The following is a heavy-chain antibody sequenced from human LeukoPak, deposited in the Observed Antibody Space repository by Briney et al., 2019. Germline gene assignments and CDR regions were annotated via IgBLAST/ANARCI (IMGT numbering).Heavy chain of an antibody. J-gene: IGHJ4*02. CDR2: IGGSGGST. CDR3: AKVHWYSSSWYYFDY. Sequence: GGSLRLSCAASGFSFSNDAMSWVRQAPGKGLEWVSAIGGSGGSTYYADTVKGRFTISRDKSKNTLYLQMNSLRAEDTAVYYCAKVHWYSSSWYYFDYWGQGTLVTVSS. CDR1: GFSFSNDA. D-gene: IGHD6-13*01. V-gene: IGHV3-23*01.